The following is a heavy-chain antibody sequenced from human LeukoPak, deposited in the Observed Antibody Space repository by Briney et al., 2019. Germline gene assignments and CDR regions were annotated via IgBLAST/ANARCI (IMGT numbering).Heavy chain of an antibody. V-gene: IGHV1-69*13. CDR1: GGTFSSYA. Sequence: SVKVSCKASGGTFSSYAISWVRQAPGQGLEWMGGIIPIFGTADYAQKFQGRVTITADESTSTAYMELSRLRSDDTAVYYCASEYCSSTSCYLPYYYYMDVWGKGTTVTVSS. CDR2: IIPIFGTA. CDR3: ASEYCSSTSCYLPYYYYMDV. D-gene: IGHD2-2*01. J-gene: IGHJ6*03.